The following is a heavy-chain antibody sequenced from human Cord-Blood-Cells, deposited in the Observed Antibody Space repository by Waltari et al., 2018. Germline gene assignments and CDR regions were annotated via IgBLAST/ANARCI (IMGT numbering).Heavy chain of an antibody. D-gene: IGHD1-7*01. V-gene: IGHV4-34*01. CDR3: ARGWTGTYAFDI. Sequence: QLQLQESGPGLLKPSETLSLTCAVYGGSFSGYYWSWIRQPPGKGLEWIGEINHSGSTKYNPSLKSRVTISVDTSKNQFSLKLSSVTAADTAVYYCARGWTGTYAFDIWGQGTMVTDSS. CDR2: INHSGST. CDR1: GGSFSGYY. J-gene: IGHJ3*02.